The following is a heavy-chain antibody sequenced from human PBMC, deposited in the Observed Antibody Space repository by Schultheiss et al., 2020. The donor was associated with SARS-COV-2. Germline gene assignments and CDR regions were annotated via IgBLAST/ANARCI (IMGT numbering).Heavy chain of an antibody. CDR3: VKDTGYCSTTSCYGDYDYYYGMDV. D-gene: IGHD2-2*01. V-gene: IGHV3-64D*06. Sequence: GGSLRLSCSASGFTFSSHAMHWVRQAAGKGPEYVSTVSYNGGSSYYADSVKGRFTISRDNSKNTLYLQMSSLRAEDTAVYYCVKDTGYCSTTSCYGDYDYYYGMDVWGQGTTVTAP. CDR1: GFTFSSHA. CDR2: VSYNGGSS. J-gene: IGHJ6*02.